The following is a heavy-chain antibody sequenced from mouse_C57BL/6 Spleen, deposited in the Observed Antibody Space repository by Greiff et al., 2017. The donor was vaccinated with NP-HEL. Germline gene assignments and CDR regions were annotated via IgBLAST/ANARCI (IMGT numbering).Heavy chain of an antibody. CDR2: FNYDGSST. J-gene: IGHJ1*03. CDR3: ARSYGSSYDWYFDV. V-gene: IGHV5-16*01. D-gene: IGHD1-1*01. Sequence: EVKLMESEGGLVQPGSSMKLSCTASGFTFSDYYMAWVRQVPEKGLEWVANFNYDGSSTYYLDSLKSRFIISRDNAKNILYLQMSSLKSEDTATYYCARSYGSSYDWYFDVWGTGTTVTVSS. CDR1: GFTFSDYY.